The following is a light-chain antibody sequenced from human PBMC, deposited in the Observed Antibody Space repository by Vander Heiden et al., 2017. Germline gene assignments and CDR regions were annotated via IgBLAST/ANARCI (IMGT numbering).Light chain of an antibody. CDR1: TLPKQY. CDR2: KDF. Sequence: SELTQPPPVPVSPGQTVTITCSGDTLPKQYASWYQQKAGQAPVVIIFKDFERPSGIPERFSASTSGTTVTLTINGVKPEDEADYYCQSSDNTDTYLIFGGGTKLTVL. CDR3: QSSDNTDTYLI. V-gene: IGLV3-25*03. J-gene: IGLJ2*01.